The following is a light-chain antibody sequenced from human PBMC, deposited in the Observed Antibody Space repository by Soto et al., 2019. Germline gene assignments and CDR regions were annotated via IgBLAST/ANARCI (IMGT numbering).Light chain of an antibody. Sequence: DIQMTQSPSSLSASIGDSVTITCRASQNINSHLNWYQQKPGKAPKVVIYAASRLQSGVPSRFSGSGSGTEFTLTISSLEPEDFATYYCQQSHITTLFTFGKGTKLEIK. CDR2: AAS. J-gene: IGKJ2*01. CDR1: QNINSH. V-gene: IGKV1-39*01. CDR3: QQSHITTLFT.